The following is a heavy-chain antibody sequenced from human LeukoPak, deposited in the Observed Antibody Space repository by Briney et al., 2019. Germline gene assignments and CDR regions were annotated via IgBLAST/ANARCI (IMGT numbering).Heavy chain of an antibody. CDR2: IKQDGSEK. V-gene: IGHV3-7*03. J-gene: IGHJ4*02. D-gene: IGHD3-10*01. CDR3: AGASPGSGTLGTSVY. CDR1: GLTFRSYW. Sequence: GGSLRLSCASSGLTFRSYWMSWVRQAPGKGLEWVANIKQDGSEKCYVDSVKGRFTISRDNAKNSLYLQMNSLRAEDTALYHCAGASPGSGTLGTSVYWGQGTLVTVPS.